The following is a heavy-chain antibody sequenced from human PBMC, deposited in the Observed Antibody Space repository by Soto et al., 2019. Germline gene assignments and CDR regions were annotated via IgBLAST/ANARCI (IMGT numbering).Heavy chain of an antibody. CDR3: ARTTSAFDV. D-gene: IGHD1-1*01. CDR2: INNDGSSA. CDR1: GFTFSSLW. J-gene: IGHJ3*01. V-gene: IGHV3-74*03. Sequence: PGGSLRLSCTASGFTFSSLWMHWVRQAPGKGPVWVSRINNDGSSATYADSVRGRFTISRDNAKNTLYLQMNSLKAEDTAVYYCARTTSAFDVWGQGTMVTVSS.